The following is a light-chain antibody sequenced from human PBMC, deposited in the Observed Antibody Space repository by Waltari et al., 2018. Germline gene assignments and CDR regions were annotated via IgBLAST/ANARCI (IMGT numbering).Light chain of an antibody. CDR3: CSYAGSSTFPYV. J-gene: IGLJ1*01. CDR1: SSDVGSYNL. V-gene: IGLV2-23*03. Sequence: QSALTQPASVSGSPGQSITISCTGTSSDVGSYNLVSWYQQHPGKAPKLMIYEGSKRPSGVSNRFSGSKSGNTASLTISGLQAEDEAEYYCCSYAGSSTFPYVFGTGTKVTVL. CDR2: EGS.